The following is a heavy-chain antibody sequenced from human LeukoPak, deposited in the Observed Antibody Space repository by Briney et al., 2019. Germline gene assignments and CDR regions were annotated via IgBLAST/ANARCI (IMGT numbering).Heavy chain of an antibody. CDR3: ARTPYGDYAFDI. D-gene: IGHD4-17*01. CDR2: ISSSSSYI. Sequence: GGSLRLSCAASGLTFSNYAMNWVRQAPGKGLEWVSSISSSSSYIYYADSVKGRFTISRDNAKNSLYLQMNSLRAEDTAVYYCARTPYGDYAFDIWGQGTMVTVSS. V-gene: IGHV3-21*01. CDR1: GLTFSNYA. J-gene: IGHJ3*02.